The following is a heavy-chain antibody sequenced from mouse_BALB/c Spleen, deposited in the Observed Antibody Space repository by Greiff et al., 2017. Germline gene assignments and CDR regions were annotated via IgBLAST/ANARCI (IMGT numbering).Heavy chain of an antibody. CDR2: INPYNDGT. J-gene: IGHJ2*01. D-gene: IGHD1-1*01. Sequence: VQLKESGPELVKPGASVKMSCKASGYTFTSYVMHWVKQKPGQGLEWIGYINPYNDGTKYNEKFKGKATLTSDKSSSTAYMELSSLTSEDSAVYYCATPQFITPGGFAYWGQGTTLTVSS. V-gene: IGHV1-14*01. CDR1: GYTFTSYV. CDR3: ATPQFITPGGFAY.